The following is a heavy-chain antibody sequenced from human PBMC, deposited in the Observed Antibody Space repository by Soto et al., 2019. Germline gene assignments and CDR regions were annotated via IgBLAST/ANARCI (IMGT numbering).Heavy chain of an antibody. V-gene: IGHV1-3*01. J-gene: IGHJ6*02. D-gene: IGHD2-2*01. CDR2: INAGNGNT. CDR3: AVVTPVPAATLPYYYYYYGMDV. Sequence: ASEKVSWKASGYTFTSYAMHWVRQAPGQRLEWMGWINAGNGNTKYSQKFQGRVTITRDTSASTAYMELSSLRSEDTAVYYCAVVTPVPAATLPYYYYYYGMDVWGQGTTVTVSS. CDR1: GYTFTSYA.